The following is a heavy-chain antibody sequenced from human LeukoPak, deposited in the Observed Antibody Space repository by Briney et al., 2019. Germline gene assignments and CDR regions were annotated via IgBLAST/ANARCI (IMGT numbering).Heavy chain of an antibody. CDR1: GGSVSAYY. CDR3: ARSKYYCSGATCAPPLDS. D-gene: IGHD2-15*01. CDR2: INHSGSN. Sequence: PSETLSLTCAVNGGSVSAYYWPWIRQPPGKGLEWIGEINHSGSNIYNPSLKSRVTMSVDTSKNQVSLKMTSVTAADTALYYCARSKYYCSGATCAPPLDSWGQGTLVTVSS. J-gene: IGHJ4*02. V-gene: IGHV4-34*01.